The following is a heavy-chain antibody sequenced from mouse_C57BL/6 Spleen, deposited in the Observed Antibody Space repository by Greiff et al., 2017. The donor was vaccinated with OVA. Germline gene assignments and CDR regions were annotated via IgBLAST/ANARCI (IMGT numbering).Heavy chain of an antibody. Sequence: EVQLQESGGGLVQPGGSMKLSCAASGFTFSDAWMDWVRQSPEKGLEWVAEIRNKANNHATYYAESVKGRFTISRDDSKSSVYLQMNSLRAEDTGIYYCTGFTTVVATDYWGQGTTLTVSS. D-gene: IGHD1-1*01. CDR3: TGFTTVVATDY. CDR2: IRNKANNHAT. V-gene: IGHV6-6*01. J-gene: IGHJ2*01. CDR1: GFTFSDAW.